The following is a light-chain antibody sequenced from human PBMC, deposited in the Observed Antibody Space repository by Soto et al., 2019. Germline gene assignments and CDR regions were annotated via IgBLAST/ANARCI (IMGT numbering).Light chain of an antibody. Sequence: QSALTQPHSVSGSPGQPVTISCTGTSSDVGGYNYVSRYQQHPGKVPKLIIYDVNKRPSGVPDRFSGSKSGNTASLTITGLQAEDEADYYCLSYAGSYTRVFGGGTKVTVL. CDR2: DVN. CDR1: SSDVGGYNY. V-gene: IGLV2-11*01. J-gene: IGLJ3*02. CDR3: LSYAGSYTRV.